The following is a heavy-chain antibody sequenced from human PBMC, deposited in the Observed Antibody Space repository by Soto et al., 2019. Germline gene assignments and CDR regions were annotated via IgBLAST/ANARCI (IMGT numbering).Heavy chain of an antibody. CDR3: ARAPQDTDYDFWSGDPIFGTNYYYGMDV. Sequence: ASVKVSCKASGYTFTSYAMNWVRQAPGQGLEWMGWINTNTGNQTYAQGFTGRFVFSFDTSVTTEYLQICSLEAEVTAVYYCARAPQDTDYDFWSGDPIFGTNYYYGMDVWGQGTTVTVSS. CDR1: GYTFTSYA. J-gene: IGHJ6*02. V-gene: IGHV7-4-1*01. D-gene: IGHD3-3*01. CDR2: INTNTGNQ.